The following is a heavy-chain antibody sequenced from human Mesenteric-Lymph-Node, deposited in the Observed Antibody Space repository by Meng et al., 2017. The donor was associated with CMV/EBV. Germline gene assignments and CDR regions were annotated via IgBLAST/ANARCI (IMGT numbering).Heavy chain of an antibody. D-gene: IGHD2-2*01. V-gene: IGHV3-30*02. J-gene: IGHJ6*02. CDR2: IRYDGSNK. CDR3: AKHGIRTSSYYYYYGMDV. CDR1: GFTFSSYS. Sequence: GESLKISCAASGFTFSSYSMNWVRQAPGKGLEWVAFIRYDGSNKYYADSVKGRFTISRDNSKNTLYLQMNSLRAEDTAVYYCAKHGIRTSSYYYYYGMDVWGQGTTVTVSS.